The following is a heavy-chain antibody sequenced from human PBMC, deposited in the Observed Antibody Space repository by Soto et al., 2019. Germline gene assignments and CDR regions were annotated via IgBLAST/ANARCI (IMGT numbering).Heavy chain of an antibody. J-gene: IGHJ6*02. CDR2: ISPYNDYT. CDR1: GYTFIRYG. CDR3: ARGGYYDNTWGKLSHYGLDV. D-gene: IGHD3-16*01. V-gene: IGHV1-18*01. Sequence: QVQLVQSAAEVKKPGASVRVSCKASGYTFIRYGIAWVRQAPGQGLAWMGWISPYNDYTIYAQKLQGRVTMTADTSTRTVYVELRGLKADETAVYSCARGGYYDNTWGKLSHYGLDVWGQGTSVTVSS.